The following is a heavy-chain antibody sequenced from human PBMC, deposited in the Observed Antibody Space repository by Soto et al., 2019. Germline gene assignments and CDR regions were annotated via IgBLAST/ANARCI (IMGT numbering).Heavy chain of an antibody. V-gene: IGHV3-7*01. CDR2: IKFDASEK. D-gene: IGHD3-10*01. CDR3: ARDLGYGSGTSVNNYVVC. J-gene: IGHJ4*01. Sequence: GGSLRLSCAASGFTFGSYWMSWVRQAPGKGLEWLGTIKFDASEKKYVDSVKGRFTMSRDNAKNSLYLQMDSLRAEDTAVYYCARDLGYGSGTSVNNYVVCCGHGPLVTVSS. CDR1: GFTFGSYW.